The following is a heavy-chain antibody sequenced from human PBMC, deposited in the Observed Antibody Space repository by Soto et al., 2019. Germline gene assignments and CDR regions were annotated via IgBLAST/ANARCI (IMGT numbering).Heavy chain of an antibody. J-gene: IGHJ6*02. D-gene: IGHD3-3*01. Sequence: PGGSLSLSCAASGFTFSSDAMSWVRQAPGKWLEWVSAISGSGGSTYYADSVKGRFTISRDNSKNTLYLQMNSLRAEDTAVYYCAKGSYYDFWSGYYKGYGMDVWGQGTTVTVSS. V-gene: IGHV3-23*01. CDR2: ISGSGGST. CDR1: GFTFSSDA. CDR3: AKGSYYDFWSGYYKGYGMDV.